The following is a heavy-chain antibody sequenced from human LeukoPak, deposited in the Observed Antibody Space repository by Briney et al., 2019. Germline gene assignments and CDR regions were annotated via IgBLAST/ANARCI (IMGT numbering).Heavy chain of an antibody. V-gene: IGHV3-30*04. CDR3: ARRYVDTAPFDY. CDR1: GFTFSGYA. CDR2: ISYDGSNK. Sequence: PGGSLRLSCAASGFTFSGYAMHWVRQAPGKGLEWVAVISYDGSNKYYADSVKGRFTISRDNAKNSLYLQMNSLRAEDTALYYCARRYVDTAPFDYWGQGTLITVSS. J-gene: IGHJ4*02. D-gene: IGHD5-18*01.